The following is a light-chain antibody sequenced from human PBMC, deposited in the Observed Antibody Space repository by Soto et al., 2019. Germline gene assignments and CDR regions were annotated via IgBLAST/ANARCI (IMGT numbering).Light chain of an antibody. V-gene: IGLV1-44*01. J-gene: IGLJ2*01. CDR3: AAGDDSLNGRVV. CDR2: SDN. Sequence: QAVLTQPPSASGTPGQRVTISCSGSSSNIGSYTVNWYQQLPGTAPKLLIYSDNQRPSGVPDRFSGSKSGTSASLAISGLQSEDEADYYCAAGDDSLNGRVVFGGGTKLTVL. CDR1: SSNIGSYT.